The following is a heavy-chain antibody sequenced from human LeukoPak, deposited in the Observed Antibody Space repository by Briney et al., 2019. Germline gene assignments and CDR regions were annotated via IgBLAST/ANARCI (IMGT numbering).Heavy chain of an antibody. V-gene: IGHV1-18*01. CDR3: AREGQLLYPDY. J-gene: IGHJ4*02. CDR1: GYTFTNFG. D-gene: IGHD2-2*02. Sequence: GASVKVSCKASGYTFTNFGISWVRQAPGQGLEWMGWISGYNGDTNYAQEFQGRVTMTTDTSTSTAYMELRSLRSDDTAVYYCAREGQLLYPDYWGQGTLVTVSS. CDR2: ISGYNGDT.